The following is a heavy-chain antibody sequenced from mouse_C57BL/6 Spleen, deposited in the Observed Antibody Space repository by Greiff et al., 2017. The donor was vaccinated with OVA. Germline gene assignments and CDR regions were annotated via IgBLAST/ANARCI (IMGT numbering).Heavy chain of an antibody. D-gene: IGHD1-1*01. J-gene: IGHJ2*01. V-gene: IGHV1-18*01. CDR1: GYTFTDYN. Sequence: VQLQQSGPELVKPGASVKIPCKASGYTFTDYNMDWVKQSHGQSLEWIGDINPNNGGTIYNQKFKGKATLTVDKSSSTAYMELRSLTSEDTAVYYCARHYYGSSYYFDYWGQGTTLTVSS. CDR2: INPNNGGT. CDR3: ARHYYGSSYYFDY.